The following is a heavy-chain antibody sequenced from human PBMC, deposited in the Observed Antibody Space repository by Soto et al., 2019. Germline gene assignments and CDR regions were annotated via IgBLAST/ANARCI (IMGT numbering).Heavy chain of an antibody. CDR1: GYTLTELS. V-gene: IGHV1-24*01. Sequence: ASVKVSCKVSGYTLTELSMHWVRQAPGKGLEWMGGFDPEDGETIYAQKFQGRVTMTEDTSTDTAYMELSSLRSEDTAVYYCAVAFRYYDFWSGYLGHYGMDVWGQGTTVTVSS. CDR2: FDPEDGET. D-gene: IGHD3-3*01. CDR3: AVAFRYYDFWSGYLGHYGMDV. J-gene: IGHJ6*02.